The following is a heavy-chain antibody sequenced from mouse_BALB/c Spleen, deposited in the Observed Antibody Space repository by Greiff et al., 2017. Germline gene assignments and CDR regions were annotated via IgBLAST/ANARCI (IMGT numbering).Heavy chain of an antibody. Sequence: EVQGVESGGGLVQPGGSLRLSCATSGFTFPDYYMSWVRQPPGKALEWLGFIRNKANGYTTEYSASVKGRFTISRDNSQSILYLQMNTLRAEDSATYYCARDDYDDGYYFDYWGQGTTLTVSS. CDR2: IRNKANGYTT. J-gene: IGHJ2*01. CDR1: GFTFPDYY. V-gene: IGHV7-3*02. D-gene: IGHD2-4*01. CDR3: ARDDYDDGYYFDY.